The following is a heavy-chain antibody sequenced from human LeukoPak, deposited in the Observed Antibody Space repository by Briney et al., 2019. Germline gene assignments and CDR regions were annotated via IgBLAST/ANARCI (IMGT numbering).Heavy chain of an antibody. CDR1: GFTFSSYA. CDR2: ISGSGGST. CDR3: AKDSRQYYYDSSGYPYYFDY. J-gene: IGHJ4*02. Sequence: GGSLRLSCAASGFTFSSYAMSWVRQAPGKGLEWVSAISGSGGSTYYADSVKGRFAISRDNSKNTLYLQMNSLRAEDTAVYYCAKDSRQYYYDSSGYPYYFDYWGQGTLVTVSS. V-gene: IGHV3-23*01. D-gene: IGHD3-22*01.